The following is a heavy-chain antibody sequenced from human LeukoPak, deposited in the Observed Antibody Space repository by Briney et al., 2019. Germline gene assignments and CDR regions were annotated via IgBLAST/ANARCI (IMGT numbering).Heavy chain of an antibody. CDR3: ARGLVRRRGSCYP. D-gene: IGHD2-15*01. CDR1: GYTFTSYD. Sequence: ASVEVSCKASGYTFTSYDINWVQQATGQGLEWMGWMNPNSGNTGYAQKFQGRVTMTRNTSISTAYMELSSLRSEDTAVYYCARGLVRRRGSCYPWGQGTLVTVSS. V-gene: IGHV1-8*01. CDR2: MNPNSGNT. J-gene: IGHJ5*02.